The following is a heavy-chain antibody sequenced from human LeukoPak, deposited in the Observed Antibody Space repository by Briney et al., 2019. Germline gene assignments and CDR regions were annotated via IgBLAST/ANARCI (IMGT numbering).Heavy chain of an antibody. D-gene: IGHD2-2*01. CDR3: AKEEDIVVVPAALDY. CDR1: GFTFSSYG. V-gene: IGHV3-30*02. CDR2: IRYDGSNK. J-gene: IGHJ4*02. Sequence: GGSLRLSCAASGFTFSSYGMHWVRQAPGKGLEWVAFIRYDGSNKYYADSVEGRFTISRDNSKNTLYLQMNSLRAEDTAVYYCAKEEDIVVVPAALDYWGQGTLVTVSS.